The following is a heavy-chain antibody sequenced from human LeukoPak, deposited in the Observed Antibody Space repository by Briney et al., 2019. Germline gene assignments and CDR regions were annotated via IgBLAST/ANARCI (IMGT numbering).Heavy chain of an antibody. CDR2: ISNSGSA. CDR3: ATAPNPDYFDY. CDR1: GDSIGQDY. V-gene: IGHV4-59*01. J-gene: IGHJ4*02. D-gene: IGHD3-16*01. Sequence: SETLSLTCTVSGDSIGQDYWNWTRQPPGRGLEWIGHISNSGSANYNPSLKSRVTISVDRSKSQFSLRLNSMTAADTAFYYCATAPNPDYFDYWGQGTLATVSS.